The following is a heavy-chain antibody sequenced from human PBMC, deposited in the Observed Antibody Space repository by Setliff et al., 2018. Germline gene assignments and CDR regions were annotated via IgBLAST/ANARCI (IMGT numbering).Heavy chain of an antibody. CDR1: GYTFSANA. CDR3: ARATRDSGGWYYEYNWFDP. V-gene: IGHV1-2*02. D-gene: IGHD6-19*01. Sequence: ASVKVSCKASGYTFSANAIHWVRQAPGQGLEWMGWINPHSGGTNFPQTFQGRVTMTRDTSINTAYMELGTLTSDDTAVYFCARATRDSGGWYYEYNWFDPWGQGTLVTVS. J-gene: IGHJ5*02. CDR2: INPHSGGT.